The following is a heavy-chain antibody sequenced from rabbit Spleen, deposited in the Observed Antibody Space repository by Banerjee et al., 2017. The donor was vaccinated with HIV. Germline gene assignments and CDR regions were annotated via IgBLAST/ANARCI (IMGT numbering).Heavy chain of an antibody. V-gene: IGHV1S45*01. J-gene: IGHJ4*01. CDR3: ARFYAGYGDFGYAAM. D-gene: IGHD7-1*01. CDR1: GFTISSSYY. Sequence: QEQLVESGGGLVQPEGSLTLTCTASGFTISSSYYMCWVRQAPGKGLEWIACIYVGSSGTTWYASWVNGRFTISKSTSLNTVTLQMTSLTAADTATYFCARFYAGYGDFGYAAMWGQGTLVTVS. CDR2: IYVGSSGTT.